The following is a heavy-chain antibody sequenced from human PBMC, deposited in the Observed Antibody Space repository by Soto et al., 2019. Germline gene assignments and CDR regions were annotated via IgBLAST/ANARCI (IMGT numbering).Heavy chain of an antibody. V-gene: IGHV1-69*02. CDR3: ASRPPSLLWFGDSFDY. J-gene: IGHJ4*02. Sequence: QVQLVQSGAEVKKPGSSVKVSCKASGGTFSSYTISWVRQAPGQGLEWVGRIIPILGIANYAQKFQGRVTITADKSTSTAYMELSSLRSEDTAVYYCASRPPSLLWFGDSFDYWGQGTLVTVSS. CDR1: GGTFSSYT. D-gene: IGHD3-10*01. CDR2: IIPILGIA.